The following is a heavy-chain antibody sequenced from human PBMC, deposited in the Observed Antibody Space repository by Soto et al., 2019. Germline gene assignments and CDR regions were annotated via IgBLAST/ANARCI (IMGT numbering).Heavy chain of an antibody. CDR2: MSHIGSV. D-gene: IGHD6-19*01. CDR1: GVSIGSNYY. J-gene: IGHJ4*02. V-gene: IGHV4-4*02. CDR3: ARSLGCYANDY. Sequence: QVLLQESGPGLVQPSGTLSLSCVVSGVSIGSNYYWGWVRQPPGKGLGWLGDMSHIGSVNYNPSLNSRVTISTDKSQNQFALTLNSVTAADTAVYYCARSLGCYANDYWGQGTLVIVSS.